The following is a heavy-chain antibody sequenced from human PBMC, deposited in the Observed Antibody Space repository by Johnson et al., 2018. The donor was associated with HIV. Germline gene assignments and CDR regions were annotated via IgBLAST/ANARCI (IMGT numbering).Heavy chain of an antibody. J-gene: IGHJ3*02. D-gene: IGHD3-3*01. CDR2: ISWNGGSA. Sequence: VQLVESGGGVERPGGSLRLSCAASGFTFDDYDMSWVRQAPGKGLEWVSGISWNGGSAAYADSVKGRFTISRDNAKNSLYLQMNTLRVEDTAIYYCGRQPDNVWSSDAFDILGQGTMVTVSS. CDR3: GRQPDNVWSSDAFDI. V-gene: IGHV3-20*04. CDR1: GFTFDDYD.